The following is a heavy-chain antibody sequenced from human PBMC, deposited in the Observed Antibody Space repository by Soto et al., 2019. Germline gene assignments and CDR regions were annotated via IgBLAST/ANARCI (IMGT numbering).Heavy chain of an antibody. J-gene: IGHJ6*02. D-gene: IGHD3-10*01. CDR1: GFTFIRYG. CDR2: IWYDGSNK. Sequence: PGGSLRLSCAASGFTFIRYGMHWVRQAPGKGLEWVAVIWYDGSNKYYADSVKGRFTISRDNSKNTLYLQMNSLRAEDTAVYYCARDIDYYGSGSYYYYGMDVWGQGTTVTVSS. V-gene: IGHV3-33*01. CDR3: ARDIDYYGSGSYYYYGMDV.